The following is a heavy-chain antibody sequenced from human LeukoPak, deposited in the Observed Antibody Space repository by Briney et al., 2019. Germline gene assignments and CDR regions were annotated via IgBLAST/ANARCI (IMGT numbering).Heavy chain of an antibody. D-gene: IGHD3-9*01. CDR2: IIPIFGTA. CDR1: GGTFSSYA. CDR3: AGATGDYFDWLFQEAFDI. J-gene: IGHJ3*02. Sequence: SVKVSCKASGGTFSSYAISWVRQAPGQGLEWMGGIIPIFGTANYAQKFQGRVTITADESTSTAYMELSSLRSEDTAVYYCAGATGDYFDWLFQEAFDIWGQGTMVTVSS. V-gene: IGHV1-69*01.